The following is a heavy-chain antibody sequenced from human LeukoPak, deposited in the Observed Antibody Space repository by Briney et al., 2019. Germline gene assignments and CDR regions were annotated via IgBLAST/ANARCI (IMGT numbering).Heavy chain of an antibody. V-gene: IGHV1-2*02. CDR2: INPNSGGT. CDR3: ARFRFLEWRVRGAFDP. CDR1: GYTFTGYY. J-gene: IGHJ5*02. D-gene: IGHD3-3*01. Sequence: GASVKVSCKASGYTFTGYYMHWVRQAPGQGLEWMGWINPNSGGTNYAQKFQGRVTMTRDTSISTAYMELSRLRSDDTAVYYCARFRFLEWRVRGAFDPWGQRTLVTVSS.